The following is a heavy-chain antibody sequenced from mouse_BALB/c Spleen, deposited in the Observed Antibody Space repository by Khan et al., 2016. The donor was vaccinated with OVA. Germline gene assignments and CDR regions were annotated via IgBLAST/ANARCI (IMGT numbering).Heavy chain of an antibody. CDR3: ARQPYYHYNIMDY. V-gene: IGHV2-6-1*01. CDR2: IWSDGST. D-gene: IGHD2-10*01. J-gene: IGHJ4*01. CDR1: GFSLTNSG. Sequence: QVQLKESGPGLVAPLQSLSITCTISGFSLTNSGVHWVRQPPGKGLEWLVVIWSDGSTTYNSDLKSRLTISKDNSKSQVFLKMNSLQTDDTAMYFCARQPYYHYNIMDYWGQGTSVTVSS.